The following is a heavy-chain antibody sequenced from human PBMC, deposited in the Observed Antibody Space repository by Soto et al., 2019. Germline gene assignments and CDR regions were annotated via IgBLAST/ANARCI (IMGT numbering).Heavy chain of an antibody. CDR2: IYYSGST. Sequence: SETLSLTCTVSGGSISSGDYYWSWIRQPPGKGLEWIGYIYYSGSTYYNPSLKSRVTISVDTSKNQFSLKLSSVTAADTAVYYCARDRGYEGTDYWGQGTLVTVSS. J-gene: IGHJ4*02. CDR3: ARDRGYEGTDY. D-gene: IGHD2-2*01. CDR1: GGSISSGDYY. V-gene: IGHV4-30-4*01.